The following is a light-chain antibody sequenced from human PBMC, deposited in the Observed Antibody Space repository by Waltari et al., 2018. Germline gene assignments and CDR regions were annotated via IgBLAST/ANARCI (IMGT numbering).Light chain of an antibody. Sequence: QHVLTRPPSSSAAPGESARLTFNFPSTINLDDVNLYCYQLNPLSPPRFLLYYQSDSVKAQGSGAPSRFSGSKDASANAGILLISGLQSEDEADYYCMFWPSNVWVFGGGTKLTVL. J-gene: IGLJ3*02. CDR1: STINLDDVN. V-gene: IGLV5-37*01. CDR3: MFWPSNVWV. CDR2: YQSDSVK.